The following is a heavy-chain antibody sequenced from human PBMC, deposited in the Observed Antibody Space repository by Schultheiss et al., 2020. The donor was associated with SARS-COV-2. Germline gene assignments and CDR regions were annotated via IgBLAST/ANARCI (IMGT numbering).Heavy chain of an antibody. V-gene: IGHV3-21*05. CDR3: ARDIVLMVYAIEREPEGY. Sequence: GGSLRLSYAASGFTFSSYEMNWVRQAPGKGLEWVSYISSSSSYIYYADSVKGRFTISRDNAKNSPYLQMNSLRAEDTAVYYCARDIVLMVYAIEREPEGYWGQGTLVTVSS. CDR2: ISSSSSYI. D-gene: IGHD2-8*01. CDR1: GFTFSSYE. J-gene: IGHJ4*02.